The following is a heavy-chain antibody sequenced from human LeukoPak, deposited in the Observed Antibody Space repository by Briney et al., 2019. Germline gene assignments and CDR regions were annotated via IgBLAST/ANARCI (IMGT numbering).Heavy chain of an antibody. CDR3: ARAEAQYYYDSSGYYYFDY. CDR2: IYSGGST. D-gene: IGHD3-22*01. J-gene: IGHJ4*02. V-gene: IGHV3-66*01. CDR1: GFTVSSNY. Sequence: PGGSLRLSCAASGFTVSSNYMSWVRQAPGKGLEWVSVIYSGGSTYYADSVKGRFTISRDNSKNTLYLQMNSLRAEDTAVYYCARAEAQYYYDSSGYYYFDYWGQGTLVTVSS.